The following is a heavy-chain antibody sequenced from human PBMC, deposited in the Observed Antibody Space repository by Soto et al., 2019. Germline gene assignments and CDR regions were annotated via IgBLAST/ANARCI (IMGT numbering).Heavy chain of an antibody. CDR3: VHRQKVDGVWYTFDY. J-gene: IGHJ4*02. CDR2: AYWDDDK. CDR1: GFSLRTYGMA. Sequence: QITLKESGPTLVKPTQTLTLTCTFSGFSLRTYGMAVGWIRQSPGKALEWLALAYWDDDKHYSPSLQSRLTITKYTSKNQVVLTMTNMDPVDTATYYCVHRQKVDGVWYTFDYWGQGTLVTVSS. V-gene: IGHV2-5*02. D-gene: IGHD2-8*01.